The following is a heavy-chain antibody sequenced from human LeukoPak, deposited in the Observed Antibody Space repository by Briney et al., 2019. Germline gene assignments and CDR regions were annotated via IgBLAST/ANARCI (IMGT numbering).Heavy chain of an antibody. J-gene: IGHJ4*02. CDR3: ALISYCTTVTCYYLDY. D-gene: IGHD2-8*01. Sequence: GASVKVSCETSGYTFTTYPINWVRQAPGQGLEWMGWITTYNGDTNYAQNLQGRVTMTADTSTSTAYMELRSLRSDDTAVYYCALISYCTTVTCYYLDYWGQGTLVTVSS. V-gene: IGHV1-18*01. CDR1: GYTFTTYP. CDR2: ITTYNGDT.